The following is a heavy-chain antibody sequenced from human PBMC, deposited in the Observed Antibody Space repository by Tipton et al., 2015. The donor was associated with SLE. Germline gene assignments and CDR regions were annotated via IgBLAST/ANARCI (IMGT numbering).Heavy chain of an antibody. CDR3: AREGSGRGFDY. J-gene: IGHJ4*02. CDR1: GFTFRGYG. V-gene: IGHV3-33*07. CDR2: IRFDGSIQ. Sequence: SLRLSCAASGFTFRGYGMYWVRQAPGRRLEWLAFIRFDGSIQHYAESVKGRFIISRDNAKNSLYLQMNSLRAEDTAVYYCAREGSGRGFDYWGQGTLVTVSS. D-gene: IGHD3-10*01.